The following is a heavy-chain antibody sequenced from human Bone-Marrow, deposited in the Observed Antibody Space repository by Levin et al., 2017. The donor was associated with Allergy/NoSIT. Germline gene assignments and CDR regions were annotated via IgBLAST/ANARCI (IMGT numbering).Heavy chain of an antibody. Sequence: GGSLRLSCAASGFTFGDYGFSWVRQAPGRGLEWVAFIRNIDYGGTTEYAASVKCRFTISRDDSKSIAYLQMNSLRTEDTAVYYCSRWITVIDYYYYYYMDVWGEGTTVTVSS. CDR2: IRNIDYGGTT. CDR1: GFTFGDYG. V-gene: IGHV3-49*04. D-gene: IGHD3-16*01. J-gene: IGHJ6*03. CDR3: SRWITVIDYYYYYYMDV.